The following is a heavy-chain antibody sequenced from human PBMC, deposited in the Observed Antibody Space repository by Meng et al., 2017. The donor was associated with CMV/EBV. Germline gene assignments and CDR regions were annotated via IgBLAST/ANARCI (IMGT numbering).Heavy chain of an antibody. V-gene: IGHV1-8*03. CDR2: MNPNSGNA. Sequence: KAYGYTFTRYDINGVRQAPGQGLEKMGWMNPNSGNAGYAQKFQGRVTITRNTSISTDYVELSSLRSEDTAVYYCARKMYYYYYGMDVWGQGTTVTVSS. CDR1: GYTFTRYD. J-gene: IGHJ6*02. D-gene: IGHD5-24*01. CDR3: ARKMYYYYYGMDV.